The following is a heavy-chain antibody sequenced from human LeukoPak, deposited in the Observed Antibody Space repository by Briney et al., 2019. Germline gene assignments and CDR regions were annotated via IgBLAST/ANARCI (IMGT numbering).Heavy chain of an antibody. J-gene: IGHJ4*02. CDR2: ISAYNGNT. V-gene: IGHV1-18*01. CDR3: ARDREGLAYFDF. Sequence: GASVKVSCKASGYTFTSYGISWVRQAPGQGLEWMGWISAYNGNTNYAQKPQGRVTMTTDTSTSTAYMDLSRLISDDTAVYYCARDREGLAYFDFWGQGTLVTVSS. CDR1: GYTFTSYG. D-gene: IGHD3/OR15-3a*01.